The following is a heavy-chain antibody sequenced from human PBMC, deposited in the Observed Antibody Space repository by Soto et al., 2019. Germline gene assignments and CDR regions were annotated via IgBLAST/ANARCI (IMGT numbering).Heavy chain of an antibody. J-gene: IGHJ6*02. CDR1: GGTSSNFV. V-gene: IGHV1-69*06. Sequence: QVQLVQSGTEVKKSGSSVKVSCRASGGTSSNFVITWVRQVPGQGLEWLGGILPMFGAVKYAQKFQDRLIITADRSTQTAAMELGSLRSEDTAVYYCARPKRSGYDRGDSYYHTMDVWGHGTKVTVS. CDR2: ILPMFGAV. CDR3: ARPKRSGYDRGDSYYHTMDV. D-gene: IGHD3-3*01.